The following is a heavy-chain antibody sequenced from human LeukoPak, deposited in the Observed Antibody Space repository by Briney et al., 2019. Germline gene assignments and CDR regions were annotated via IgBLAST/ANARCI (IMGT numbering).Heavy chain of an antibody. CDR2: ISGRGDNT. Sequence: GGSLRLSCAASGFTFSSYAMNWVRQAPGKGLERVSGISGRGDNTYYADSVKGRFTISRDNSKNTLYPQMNSLRAEDTAIYYCAPGGTLDYWGQGTLVTVSS. CDR3: APGGTLDY. V-gene: IGHV3-23*01. CDR1: GFTFSSYA. J-gene: IGHJ4*02. D-gene: IGHD1-26*01.